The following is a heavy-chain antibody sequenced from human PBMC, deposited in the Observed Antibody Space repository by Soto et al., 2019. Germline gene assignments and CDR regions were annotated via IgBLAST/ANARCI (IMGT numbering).Heavy chain of an antibody. CDR3: ARDTGGWERYFDY. J-gene: IGHJ4*02. V-gene: IGHV4-31*03. CDR2: IYYSGST. Sequence: QVQLQESGPGLVKPSQTLSLTCTVSGGSISSGGYYWSWIRQHPGKGLEWIGYIYYSGSTYYNPYLKSRVTISVDTSKNQSSLKLSSVTAADTAVYYCARDTGGWERYFDYWGQGTLVTVSS. CDR1: GGSISSGGYY. D-gene: IGHD2-8*02.